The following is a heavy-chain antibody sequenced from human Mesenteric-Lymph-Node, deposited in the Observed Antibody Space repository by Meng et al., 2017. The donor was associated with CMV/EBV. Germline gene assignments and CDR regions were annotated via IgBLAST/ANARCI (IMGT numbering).Heavy chain of an antibody. CDR1: GFTFSTYP. CDR3: ASPYDDSGYYSGY. D-gene: IGHD3-22*01. Sequence: GGSLRLSCAASGFTFSTYPMNWVRQAPGKGLEWVSCISTSSSYIYYADSVKGRFTISRDNAKNPLYLQMNSLRAEDTAVYYCASPYDDSGYYSGYWGQGTLVTVSS. V-gene: IGHV3-21*01. J-gene: IGHJ4*02. CDR2: ISTSSSYI.